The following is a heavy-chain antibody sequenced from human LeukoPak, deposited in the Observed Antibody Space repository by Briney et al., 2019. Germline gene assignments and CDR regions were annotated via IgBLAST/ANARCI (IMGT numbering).Heavy chain of an antibody. Sequence: PGGSLRPSCAASGFTFSSHGMHWVRQAPGKGLEWVAFIRYDGSNKYYADSVKGRFTISRDNSKNTLYLQMNSLRAEDTAVYYCAKDWQYGSTTQDAFDIWGQGTMVTVSS. CDR3: AKDWQYGSTTQDAFDI. V-gene: IGHV3-30*02. CDR2: IRYDGSNK. D-gene: IGHD2-2*01. J-gene: IGHJ3*02. CDR1: GFTFSSHG.